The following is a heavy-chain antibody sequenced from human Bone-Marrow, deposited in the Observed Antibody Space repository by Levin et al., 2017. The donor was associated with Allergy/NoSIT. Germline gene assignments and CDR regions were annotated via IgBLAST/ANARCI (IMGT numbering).Heavy chain of an antibody. V-gene: IGHV4-39*01. Sequence: SETLSLTCTVSGGSISSSTYYWGWIRQPPGKGLEWIGSIYYLGNTFYNPSLQSRVTISVDSYNNQFSLKLRSVTAADTAVYYCARPLYSSTFDPWGLGTLVTFSS. CDR3: ARPLYSSTFDP. CDR2: IYYLGNT. CDR1: GGSISSSTYY. D-gene: IGHD6-13*01. J-gene: IGHJ5*02.